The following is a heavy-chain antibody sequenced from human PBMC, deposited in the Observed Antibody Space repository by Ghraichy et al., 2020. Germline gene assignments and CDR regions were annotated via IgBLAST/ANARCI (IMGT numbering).Heavy chain of an antibody. Sequence: SVKVSCKASGGTFSSYAISWVRQAPGQGLEWMGGIIPIFGTANYAQKFQGRVTITADESTSTAYMELSSLRSEDTAVYYCARRPTYYYGSGIDYWGQGTLVTVSS. J-gene: IGHJ4*02. CDR3: ARRPTYYYGSGIDY. CDR2: IIPIFGTA. V-gene: IGHV1-69*13. D-gene: IGHD3-10*01. CDR1: GGTFSSYA.